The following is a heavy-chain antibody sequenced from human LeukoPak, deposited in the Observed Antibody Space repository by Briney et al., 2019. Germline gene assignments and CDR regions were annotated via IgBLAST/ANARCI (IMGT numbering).Heavy chain of an antibody. J-gene: IGHJ5*02. CDR1: GGSIRSYY. CDR3: ARDWGGYCSSTSCYRGFDP. D-gene: IGHD2-2*02. Sequence: SETLSLTCTVSGGSIRSYYWSWIRQPPGKGLEWIGYIYYSGSTNYNPSLKSRVTISVDTSKNQFSLKLSSVTAADTAVYYCARDWGGYCSSTSCYRGFDPWGQGTLVTVSS. V-gene: IGHV4-59*01. CDR2: IYYSGST.